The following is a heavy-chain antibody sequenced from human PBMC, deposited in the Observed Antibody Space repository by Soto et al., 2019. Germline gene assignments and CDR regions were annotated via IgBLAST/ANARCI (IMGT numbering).Heavy chain of an antibody. J-gene: IGHJ4*02. CDR3: ARGSSIAASGY. Sequence: QVQLQQWGAGLLKPSETLSLTCAVYGGSFSGYYWSWIRQPPGKGLEWIGEINHSGSTNYNPSLKGRVTISVDTSKNQFSLKLSSVTAADTAVYYCARGSSIAASGYWGQGTLVTVSS. V-gene: IGHV4-34*01. CDR1: GGSFSGYY. D-gene: IGHD6-6*01. CDR2: INHSGST.